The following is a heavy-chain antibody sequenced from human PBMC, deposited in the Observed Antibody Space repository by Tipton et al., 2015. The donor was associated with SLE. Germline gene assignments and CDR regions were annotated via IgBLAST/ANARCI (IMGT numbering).Heavy chain of an antibody. CDR1: GGSIRNYY. CDR3: ARAGGSSSCFDY. CDR2: IYHSGST. D-gene: IGHD2-2*01. J-gene: IGHJ4*02. Sequence: TLSLTCSVSGGSIRNYYWNWFRQPPGKGLEWIGDIYHSGSTNYNPSLKSRVTISVDTSKNQLSLKLNSVTAADTAVYYCARAGGSSSCFDYWGQGTLVSVSS. V-gene: IGHV4-59*01.